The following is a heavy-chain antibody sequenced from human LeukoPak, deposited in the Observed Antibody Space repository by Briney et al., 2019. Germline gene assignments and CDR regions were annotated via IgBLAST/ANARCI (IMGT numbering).Heavy chain of an antibody. D-gene: IGHD5-12*01. V-gene: IGHV1-69*13. CDR2: IIPIFGTA. Sequence: GASVKVSCKASGGTFISYAISWVRQAPGQGLEWMGGIIPIFGTANYAQKFQGRVTITADESTSTAYMELSSLRSEDTAVYYCARESLKWLRSEYYYYYGMDVWGQGTTVTVSS. CDR3: ARESLKWLRSEYYYYYGMDV. J-gene: IGHJ6*02. CDR1: GGTFISYA.